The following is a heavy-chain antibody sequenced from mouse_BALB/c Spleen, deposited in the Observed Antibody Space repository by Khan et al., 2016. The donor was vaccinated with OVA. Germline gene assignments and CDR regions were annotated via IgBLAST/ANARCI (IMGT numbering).Heavy chain of an antibody. D-gene: IGHD1-1*01. CDR1: GYSFTGYY. CDR3: AIFHGYVDV. J-gene: IGHJ1*01. CDR2: VNPNNGGT. Sequence: EVELVESGPDLVKPGASVKISCKASGYSFTGYYIHWVKQSHGKSLEWIGCVNPNNGGTSYNKKLKGKAILPVDTSSNTAYMELRILTSEVSAVYSGAIFHGYVDVWGAGTTVTVSS. V-gene: IGHV1-26*01.